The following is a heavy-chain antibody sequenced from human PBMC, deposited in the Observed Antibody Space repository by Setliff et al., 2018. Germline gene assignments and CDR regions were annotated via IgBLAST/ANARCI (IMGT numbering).Heavy chain of an antibody. CDR3: ARRNFYYDSSGFALYYYYMDV. J-gene: IGHJ6*03. CDR1: GYTFTGYY. Sequence: ASVKVSCKASGYTFTGYYMHWVRQAPGQGLEWMGWINAANGNTKYSQKLQDRVTMTTDTSTSTAYMELRSLRSDDTAVYYCARRNFYYDSSGFALYYYYMDVWGKGTTVTVSS. V-gene: IGHV1-18*04. CDR2: INAANGNT. D-gene: IGHD3-22*01.